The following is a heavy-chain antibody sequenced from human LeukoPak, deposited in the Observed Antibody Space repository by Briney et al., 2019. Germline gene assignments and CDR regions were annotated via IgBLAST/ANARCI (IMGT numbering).Heavy chain of an antibody. J-gene: IGHJ4*02. CDR1: GFTFSSYW. Sequence: GGSLRLSCAASGFTFSSYWMSWVRQAPGKGLEWVANIKQDGSEKYYVDSVKGRFTISRDNAKNSLYLQMNSLRAEDTAVYYCARERPIVVVVASKYYFDYWGQGALVTVSS. CDR2: IKQDGSEK. V-gene: IGHV3-7*01. D-gene: IGHD2-15*01. CDR3: ARERPIVVVVASKYYFDY.